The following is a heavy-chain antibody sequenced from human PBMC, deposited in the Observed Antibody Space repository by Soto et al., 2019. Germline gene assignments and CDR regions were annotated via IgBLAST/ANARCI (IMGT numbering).Heavy chain of an antibody. D-gene: IGHD6-6*01. Sequence: GESLKISCKGSGYSLTSYWIGWVRQMPGKGLEWMGIIYPGDSDTRYSPSFQGQVTISADKSISTAYLQWSSLKASDTAMYYCARTRSFTLGFYYDGMDVWGQGTTVTVSS. CDR2: IYPGDSDT. CDR1: GYSLTSYW. J-gene: IGHJ6*02. CDR3: ARTRSFTLGFYYDGMDV. V-gene: IGHV5-51*01.